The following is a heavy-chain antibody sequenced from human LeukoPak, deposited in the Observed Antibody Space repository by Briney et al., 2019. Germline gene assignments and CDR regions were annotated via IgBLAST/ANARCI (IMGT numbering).Heavy chain of an antibody. V-gene: IGHV1-2*02. Sequence: GASVKVSCKASGYTFTGYYMHWVRQAPGQGLEWMGWINPNSGGTNYAQKFQGRVTMTRDTSISTAYMELSRLRSDDTAVYYCARVSHLKENWFDPWGQGTLVTVSS. J-gene: IGHJ5*02. CDR1: GYTFTGYY. D-gene: IGHD3-3*02. CDR3: ARVSHLKENWFDP. CDR2: INPNSGGT.